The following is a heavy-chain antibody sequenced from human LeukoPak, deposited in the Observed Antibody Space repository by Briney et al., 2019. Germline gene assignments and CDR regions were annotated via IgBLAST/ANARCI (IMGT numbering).Heavy chain of an antibody. CDR1: GYTFTGYY. CDR3: ARVRGYYGSGSYPPLDY. Sequence: GASVKVSCKASGYTFTGYYMHWVRQAPGQGLEWMGWINPNSGGTNYAQKFQGRVTMTRDTSISTAYMELSRLRSDDTAVYYCARVRGYYGSGSYPPLDYWGQGTLVTVSS. CDR2: INPNSGGT. D-gene: IGHD3-10*01. V-gene: IGHV1-2*02. J-gene: IGHJ4*02.